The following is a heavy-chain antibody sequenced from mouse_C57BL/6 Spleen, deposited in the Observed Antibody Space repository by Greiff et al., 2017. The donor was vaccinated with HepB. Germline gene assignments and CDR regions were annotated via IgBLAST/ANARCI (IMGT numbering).Heavy chain of an antibody. CDR1: GYTFTSYW. CDR2: LYPGSGST. CDR3: SRTATVVTPGFAY. V-gene: IGHV1-55*01. J-gene: IGHJ3*01. Sequence: QVQLQQPGAELVKPGASVKMSCKASGYTFTSYWITWVKQRPGQGLEWIGDLYPGSGSTNYNEKFKSKATLTVDTSSSTAYMQLSSRTSADSAVYYCSRTATVVTPGFAYWGQGTLVTVSA. D-gene: IGHD1-1*01.